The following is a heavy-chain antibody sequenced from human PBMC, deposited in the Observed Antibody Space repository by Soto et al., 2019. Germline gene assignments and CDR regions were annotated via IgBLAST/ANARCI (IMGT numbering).Heavy chain of an antibody. V-gene: IGHV4-59*01. CDR3: ARDLYYYGSGSPGRGMDV. CDR1: GGSISSYY. J-gene: IGHJ6*02. CDR2: IYYTGST. D-gene: IGHD3-10*01. Sequence: PSETLSLTCTVSGGSISSYYWSWIRQPPGKGLEWIGCIYYTGSTNYNPSLKSRVTISVDTSKNQFSLKLSSVTAADTAVYYCARDLYYYGSGSPGRGMDVWGLGTTVTVSS.